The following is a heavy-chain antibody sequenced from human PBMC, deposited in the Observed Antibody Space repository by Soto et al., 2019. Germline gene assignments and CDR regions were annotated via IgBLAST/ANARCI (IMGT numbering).Heavy chain of an antibody. J-gene: IGHJ4*02. D-gene: IGHD2-21*01. Sequence: EVQLVESGGGLVQPGGSLRLSCAASGFTFSSNWMHWVRRVPRRGLVCVSRINTDGSTRDYVDSVKGRFTVSRDNAKNTLYLQMNSLRVEDTAVYYCARDGEGFWGQGTLVTVSS. V-gene: IGHV3-74*01. CDR1: GFTFSSNW. CDR2: INTDGSTR. CDR3: ARDGEGF.